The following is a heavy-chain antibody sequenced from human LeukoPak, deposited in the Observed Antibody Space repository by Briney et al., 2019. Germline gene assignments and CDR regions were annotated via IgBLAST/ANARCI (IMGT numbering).Heavy chain of an antibody. CDR3: AHVPDY. V-gene: IGHV3-30*03. CDR2: ISYDGSNK. D-gene: IGHD2-2*01. J-gene: IGHJ4*02. CDR1: GFTFSSYG. Sequence: GGSLRLSCAASGFTFSSYGMHWVRQAPGKGLEWVVVISYDGSNKYYADSVKGRFTISRDNSKNTLYLQMNSLRAEDTAVYYCAHVPDYWGQGTLVTVSS.